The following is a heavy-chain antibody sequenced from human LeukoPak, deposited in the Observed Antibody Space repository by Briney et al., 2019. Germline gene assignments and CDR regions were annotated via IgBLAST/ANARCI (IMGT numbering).Heavy chain of an antibody. CDR2: IFTSGSP. CDR3: ARDKPVDKAKAGDRVGYFDL. CDR1: GGSISSSSYY. Sequence: PSETLSLTCTVSGGSISSSSYYWSWIRQPAGKGLEWIGRIFTSGSPNYNPSLRSRVTMSADTSKNQLSLKLSSVTAADTAVYFCARDKPVDKAKAGDRVGYFDLWGRGTLVTVSS. D-gene: IGHD2-15*01. V-gene: IGHV4-61*02. J-gene: IGHJ2*01.